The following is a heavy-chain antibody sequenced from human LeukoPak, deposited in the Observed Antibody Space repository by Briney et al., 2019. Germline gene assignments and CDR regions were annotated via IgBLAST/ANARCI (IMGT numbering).Heavy chain of an antibody. V-gene: IGHV1-69*01. J-gene: IGHJ5*02. CDR3: AMGLGYCSGGSCYCNWFDP. D-gene: IGHD2-15*01. CDR1: GGTFSSYA. Sequence: SVKVSCKASGGTFSSYAISWVRQAPGQGLEWMGGIIPIFGTANYAQKFQGRVTITADESTSTAYMELSSLRSEDTAVYYCAMGLGYCSGGSCYCNWFDPWGQGTLVTVSS. CDR2: IIPIFGTA.